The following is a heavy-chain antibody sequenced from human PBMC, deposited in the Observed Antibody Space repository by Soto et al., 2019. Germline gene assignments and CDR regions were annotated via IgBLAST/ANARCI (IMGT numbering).Heavy chain of an antibody. J-gene: IGHJ4*02. D-gene: IGHD3-22*01. V-gene: IGHV1-18*01. CDR2: ISAYSGDT. CDR3: ARDVVAITTGGPDY. Sequence: QVQLVQSGAEVKKPGASVKVSCKASGYTFSNYGISWVRQAPGQGLEWLGWISAYSGDTNFAQRFQGRVTMTTDTYTSTAYMELRSLTSDDTALYNCARDVVAITTGGPDYWGQGTLVTVSS. CDR1: GYTFSNYG.